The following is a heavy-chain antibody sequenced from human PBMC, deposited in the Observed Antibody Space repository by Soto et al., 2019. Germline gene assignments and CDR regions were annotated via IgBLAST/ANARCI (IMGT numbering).Heavy chain of an antibody. CDR3: ARQSDEITFFGVVKYYFDY. V-gene: IGHV4-39*01. CDR1: GGSISSSSYY. D-gene: IGHD3-3*01. Sequence: SETLSLTCTVSGGSISSSSYYWGWIRQPPGKGLEWIGSIYYSGSTYYNPSLKSRVTISVDTSKNQFSLKLSSVTAADTAVYYCARQSDEITFFGVVKYYFDYWGQGTLVPVSS. CDR2: IYYSGST. J-gene: IGHJ4*01.